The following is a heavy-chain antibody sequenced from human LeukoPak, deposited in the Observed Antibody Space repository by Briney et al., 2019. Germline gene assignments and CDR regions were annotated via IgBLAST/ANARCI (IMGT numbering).Heavy chain of an antibody. CDR1: GFTLSNYG. CDR2: IWHDGSNK. CDR3: ARLGYGGSGWYFDY. J-gene: IGHJ4*02. D-gene: IGHD6-19*01. V-gene: IGHV3-33*01. Sequence: GGSLRLSCAASGFTLSNYGMHWVRQAPGKGLEWVAVIWHDGSNKYYADSVKGRFTISRDSSKNTLYLQMNSLRAEDAAVYYCARLGYGGSGWYFDYWGQGTLVTVSS.